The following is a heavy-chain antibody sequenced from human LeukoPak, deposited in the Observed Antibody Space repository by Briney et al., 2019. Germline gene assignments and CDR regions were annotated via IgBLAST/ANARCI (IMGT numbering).Heavy chain of an antibody. V-gene: IGHV3-48*03. D-gene: IGHD7-27*01. CDR3: ARDPLSGDTGVDY. Sequence: GGSLRLSCAASGFTFSSYEMNWVRQAPGKGLEWVSYITGSGTTKYYADSVKGRFTISRDNAKNSLYLQMNSLRAEDTAVYYCARDPLSGDTGVDYWGQGTLVTVSS. CDR2: ITGSGTTK. J-gene: IGHJ4*02. CDR1: GFTFSSYE.